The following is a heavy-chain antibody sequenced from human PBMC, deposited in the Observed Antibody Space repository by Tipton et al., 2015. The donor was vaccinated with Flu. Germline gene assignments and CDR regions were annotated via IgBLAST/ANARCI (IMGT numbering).Heavy chain of an antibody. Sequence: GLVKPSQTLSLTCAVSGVSVTSGGYHLYWIRQFPGKGLEWIGHIYYSGATNYNPALKSRVSISLDTSSNQFSLRLDSLTAADTAVYFCARDADYSSAYFHWGQGILVTV. CDR1: GVSVTSGGYH. J-gene: IGHJ4*02. CDR3: ARDADYSSAYFH. D-gene: IGHD3-22*01. CDR2: IYYSGAT. V-gene: IGHV4-31*11.